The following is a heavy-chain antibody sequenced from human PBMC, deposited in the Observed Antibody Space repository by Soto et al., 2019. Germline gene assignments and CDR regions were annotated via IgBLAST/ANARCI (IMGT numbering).Heavy chain of an antibody. D-gene: IGHD6-13*01. CDR2: ISSSSSTI. CDR3: AREWGLYSSSWDVGPKGFEY. CDR1: GFTFSSYS. Sequence: GGSLRLSCAASGFTFSSYSMNWVRQAPGKGLEWVSYISSSSSTIYYADSVKGRFTISRDNAKNSLYLQMNSLRDEDTAVYYGAREWGLYSSSWDVGPKGFEYWGQGTLVTVSS. V-gene: IGHV3-48*02. J-gene: IGHJ4*02.